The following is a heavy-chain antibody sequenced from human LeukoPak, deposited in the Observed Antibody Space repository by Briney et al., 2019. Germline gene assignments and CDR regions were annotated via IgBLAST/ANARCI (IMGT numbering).Heavy chain of an antibody. CDR2: IKQDGSEK. J-gene: IGHJ6*03. CDR3: ARDSRASRFYYYYMDV. Sequence: GGSLRLSCAASGFTFSSYWMSWARQAPGKGLEWVANIKQDGSEKYYVDSVKGRFTISRDNAKNSLYLQMNSLRAEDTAVYYCARDSRASRFYYYYMDVWGKGTTVTVSS. CDR1: GFTFSSYW. D-gene: IGHD1-26*01. V-gene: IGHV3-7*01.